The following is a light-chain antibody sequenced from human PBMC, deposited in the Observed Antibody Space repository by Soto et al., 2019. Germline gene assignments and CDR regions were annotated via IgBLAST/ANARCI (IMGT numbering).Light chain of an antibody. V-gene: IGKV1-13*02. Sequence: AIQLTQSPSSLSASVGDRVTITCRASQGISSTLAWYQQRPGKTPRLLIYGASSLQSGVPSRFSGSGSGTDFILTISSLQPEDFGTYYCLQYKSYHLTFGQGTRLEIK. CDR2: GAS. CDR3: LQYKSYHLT. CDR1: QGISST. J-gene: IGKJ5*01.